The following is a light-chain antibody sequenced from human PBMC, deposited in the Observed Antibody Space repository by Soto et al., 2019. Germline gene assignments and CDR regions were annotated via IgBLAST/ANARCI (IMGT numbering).Light chain of an antibody. J-gene: IGLJ2*01. CDR2: EVS. V-gene: IGLV2-14*01. CDR1: SSDVGGYNY. Sequence: QSALTQPASVSGSPGQSITISCTGTSSDVGGYNYVSWYQQHPGKAPKLMIYEVSNRPSGVSNRFSGYKSGTSASLAVSGLRSEDEADYYCLVWDDNLSGVVFGGGTELTVL. CDR3: LVWDDNLSGVV.